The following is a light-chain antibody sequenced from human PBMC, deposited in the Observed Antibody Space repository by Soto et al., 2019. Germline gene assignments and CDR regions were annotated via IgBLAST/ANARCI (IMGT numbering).Light chain of an antibody. CDR1: QSLLHGNGYNY. CDR3: MQDVELPFT. V-gene: IGKV2D-29*01. J-gene: IGKJ4*01. CDR2: EVS. Sequence: DIVMTQSPLSLSVTPGEPASISCRSNQSLLHGNGYNYLDWFLQKPGQPPQLLIYEVSNRFSGVPDRFSASGSGTDFTLKISRVEAEDVGIYHCMQDVELPFTFGGGTKVDIK.